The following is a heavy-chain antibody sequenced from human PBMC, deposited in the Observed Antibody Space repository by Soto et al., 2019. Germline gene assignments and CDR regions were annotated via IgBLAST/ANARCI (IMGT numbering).Heavy chain of an antibody. V-gene: IGHV3-21*01. CDR3: ARQINGDYTAFDV. CDR1: GFTFSNYN. CDR2: ISGSSSYI. D-gene: IGHD4-17*01. Sequence: EVQLVESGGGLVKPGGSLRLSCAASGFTFSNYNMNWVRQAPGKRLEWVSSISGSSSYIYYADSLKGRFTISRDNAKNSRYLQMNTLRAEDTAVYYCARQINGDYTAFDVWGQGTLVTVSS. J-gene: IGHJ3*01.